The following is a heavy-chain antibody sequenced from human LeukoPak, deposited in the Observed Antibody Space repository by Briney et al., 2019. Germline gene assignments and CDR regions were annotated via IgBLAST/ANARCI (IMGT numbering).Heavy chain of an antibody. CDR3: ASGLRTTGTTTFDY. CDR1: GGSISSSSYC. Sequence: SETLSLTCTVSGGSISSSSYCWGWIRQPPGKGLEWIGSIYYSGSTYYNPSLKSRVTISVDTSKNQFSLKLSSVTAADTAVYYCASGLRTTGTTTFDYWGQGTLVTVSS. D-gene: IGHD1-1*01. CDR2: IYYSGST. J-gene: IGHJ4*02. V-gene: IGHV4-39*01.